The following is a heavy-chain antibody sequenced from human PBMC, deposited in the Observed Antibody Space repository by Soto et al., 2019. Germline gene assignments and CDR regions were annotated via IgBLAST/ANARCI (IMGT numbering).Heavy chain of an antibody. J-gene: IGHJ4*02. CDR2: LYYSGST. CDR3: ARASVVTACAY. V-gene: IGHV4-30-4*01. CDR1: GGSISRGDYY. Sequence: QVQLQESGPGLVKPSQTLSLTCTVSGGSISRGDYYWSWIRQPPGKGLEWIGYLYYSGSTYYSPSLKSRGTISGDTAKNQCSLKLSSVTAADTDVYYCARASVVTACAYWGQGTLVTVS. D-gene: IGHD2-21*02.